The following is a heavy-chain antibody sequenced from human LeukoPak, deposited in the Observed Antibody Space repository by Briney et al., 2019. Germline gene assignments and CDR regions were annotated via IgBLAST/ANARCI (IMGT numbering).Heavy chain of an antibody. J-gene: IGHJ4*02. Sequence: GGSLRVSCAASGFTFSSYSMNWVRQAPGKGLEWVSYFSSSSSSINYADSVKGRVTISRDNAKNSLYLQINSLRAEDTAVYYCARRDILAGYYYYSGQGTLCTVSS. D-gene: IGHD3-9*01. CDR3: ARRDILAGYYYY. V-gene: IGHV3-48*01. CDR2: FSSSSSSI. CDR1: GFTFSSYS.